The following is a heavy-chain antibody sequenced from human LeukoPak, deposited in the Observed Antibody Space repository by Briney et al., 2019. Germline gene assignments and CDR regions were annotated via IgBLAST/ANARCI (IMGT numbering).Heavy chain of an antibody. D-gene: IGHD2-21*01. V-gene: IGHV4-59*01. CDR2: IYDSRNT. J-gene: IGHJ4*02. CDR3: AKGEGDY. CDR1: GGSISSYY. Sequence: SETLSLTCTVSGGSISSYYWSWIRQPPGKGLEWIGYIYDSRNTNYNPSLKSRVTISVDTSKNQFSLKVRSVTAADTAVYYCAKGEGDYWGQGTLVTVSS.